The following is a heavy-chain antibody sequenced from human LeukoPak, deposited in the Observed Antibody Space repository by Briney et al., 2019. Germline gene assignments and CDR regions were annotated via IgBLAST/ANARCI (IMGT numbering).Heavy chain of an antibody. CDR3: ARDQEEEYYMDV. V-gene: IGHV4-39*07. Sequence: SETLSLTCTVSGDSITSSSYYWGWIRQPPGKGLEWIGTMYYTGTIYYNPSLKSRVTISVDTSKNQFSLSLSSVTAADTAVYYCARDQEEEYYMDVWGKGTTVTVSS. CDR2: MYYTGTI. CDR1: GDSITSSSYY. J-gene: IGHJ6*03.